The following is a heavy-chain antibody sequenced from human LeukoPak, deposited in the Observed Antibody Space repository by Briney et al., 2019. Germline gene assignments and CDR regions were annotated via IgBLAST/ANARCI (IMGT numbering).Heavy chain of an antibody. Sequence: GGSLRLSCAASGFTISTYWMIWVRHAPGKGLECVANIKPDGREKNYVDSVKGRFTVSRDNSRNSLFLQMDNLRAEDTAVYYCASGQGWHFDLWGRGTLVTVSS. J-gene: IGHJ2*01. CDR1: GFTISTYW. CDR3: ASGQGWHFDL. V-gene: IGHV3-7*01. CDR2: IKPDGREK.